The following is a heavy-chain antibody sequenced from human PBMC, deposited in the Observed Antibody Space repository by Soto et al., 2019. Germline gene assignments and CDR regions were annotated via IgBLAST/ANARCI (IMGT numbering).Heavy chain of an antibody. J-gene: IGHJ6*02. V-gene: IGHV1-2*02. CDR3: ARYRQVVAATLVFYYGMDV. D-gene: IGHD2-15*01. Sequence: GASVKVSCKASGYTFTGCYMHWARQAPGQGLEWMGWINPNSGGTNYAQKFQGRVTMTRDTSISTAYMELSRLRSDDTAVYYCARYRQVVAATLVFYYGMDVWGQGTTVTVSS. CDR1: GYTFTGCY. CDR2: INPNSGGT.